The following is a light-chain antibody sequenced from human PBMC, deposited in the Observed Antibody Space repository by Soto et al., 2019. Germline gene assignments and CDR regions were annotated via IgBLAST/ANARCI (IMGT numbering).Light chain of an antibody. V-gene: IGKV4-1*01. CDR1: QSVLYSSNNKNY. CDR3: QQYHSIPWT. Sequence: DIVMTQSPDSLAVSLGERATINCKSSQSVLYSSNNKNYLVWYQRKLGQPPKLLIYWASTRESGVPDRFSGSGSGTDFTLTISSLQAEDVAVYYCQQYHSIPWTFGQGTKVEIK. J-gene: IGKJ1*01. CDR2: WAS.